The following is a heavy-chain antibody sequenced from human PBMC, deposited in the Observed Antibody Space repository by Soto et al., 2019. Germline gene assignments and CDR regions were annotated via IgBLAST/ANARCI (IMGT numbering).Heavy chain of an antibody. CDR2: ISGSGGST. J-gene: IGHJ4*02. Sequence: GGSLRLSCAASGFTFSSYAMSWVRQAPGKGLEWVSAISGSGGSTYYADSVKGRFTISRDNSKNTLYLQMNSLRAEDTAVYYCAKVTDIDPQPPTFDYWGQGTLVTVSS. V-gene: IGHV3-23*01. CDR3: AKVTDIDPQPPTFDY. D-gene: IGHD5-12*01. CDR1: GFTFSSYA.